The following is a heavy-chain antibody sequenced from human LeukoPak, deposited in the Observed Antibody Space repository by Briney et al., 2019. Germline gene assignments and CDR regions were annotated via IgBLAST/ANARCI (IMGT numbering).Heavy chain of an antibody. Sequence: GGSLSLLCAACGFTFSRHSINWVRQARGKGLEGVPSISSSSSYIYYADSVKGRFTIYRDNAKNSLYLQMNSLRAEDTAVYYCARDRGNYLDAFDIWGQGTMVTVSS. V-gene: IGHV3-21*01. D-gene: IGHD1-7*01. CDR3: ARDRGNYLDAFDI. CDR2: ISSSSSYI. J-gene: IGHJ3*02. CDR1: GFTFSRHS.